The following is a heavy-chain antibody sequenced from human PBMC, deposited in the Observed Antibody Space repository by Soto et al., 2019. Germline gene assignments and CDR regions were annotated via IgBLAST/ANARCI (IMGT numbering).Heavy chain of an antibody. CDR3: AKVLNWGSHYYGMDV. CDR2: ISGSGGST. Sequence: VGSLRLSCEASGFTFSNYDMSWVRQARGKGLEWVSGISGSGGSTYHADSVKGRFTISRDNSKNTLFLQMKSLTAEDTAVYYCAKVLNWGSHYYGMDVWGQGTTVTVSS. D-gene: IGHD7-27*01. CDR1: GFTFSNYD. J-gene: IGHJ6*02. V-gene: IGHV3-23*01.